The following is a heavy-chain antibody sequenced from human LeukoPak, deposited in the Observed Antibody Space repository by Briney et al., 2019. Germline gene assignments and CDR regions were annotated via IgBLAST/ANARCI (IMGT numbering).Heavy chain of an antibody. J-gene: IGHJ4*02. CDR2: INHSGST. Sequence: PSETLSLTCAVYGGSFRGYYWSWIRQPPGKGLERIGEINHSGSTNYNPSLKSRVTISVDTSKNQFSLKLTSVTAADTAVYYCARGPWYYSSGDCWGQGTLVTVSS. CDR3: ARGPWYYSSGDC. CDR1: GGSFRGYY. V-gene: IGHV4-34*01. D-gene: IGHD6-25*01.